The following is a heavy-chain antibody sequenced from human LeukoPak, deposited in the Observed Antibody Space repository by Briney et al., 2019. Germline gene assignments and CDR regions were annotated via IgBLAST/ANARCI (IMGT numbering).Heavy chain of an antibody. J-gene: IGHJ4*02. V-gene: IGHV4-59*05. CDR3: ARHYGSITSNFDY. D-gene: IGHD3-16*01. Sequence: PSETLSLTCTVSGGSISSYYWSWIRQPPGKGLEWIGSIYYSGSTYYNPSLKSRVTISVDTSKNQFSLKLSSVTAADTAVYYCARHYGSITSNFDYWGQGTLVTVSS. CDR2: IYYSGST. CDR1: GGSISSYY.